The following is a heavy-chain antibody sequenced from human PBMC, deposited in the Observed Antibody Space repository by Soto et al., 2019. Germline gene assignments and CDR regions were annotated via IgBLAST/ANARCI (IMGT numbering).Heavy chain of an antibody. D-gene: IGHD6-13*01. V-gene: IGHV1-69*18. J-gene: IGHJ5*02. CDR3: ARDLHSSSPVDWVDP. Sequence: QVQLVQSGAEVKKPGSSVKVSCKASGGTFSSHAINWVRQAPGQGLEWMGRIIPLIDTGNYAQKFQARDTITADESTSTVYMELSSLRSEDTALYYCARDLHSSSPVDWVDPWGQGTLVTVSS. CDR1: GGTFSSHA. CDR2: IIPLIDTG.